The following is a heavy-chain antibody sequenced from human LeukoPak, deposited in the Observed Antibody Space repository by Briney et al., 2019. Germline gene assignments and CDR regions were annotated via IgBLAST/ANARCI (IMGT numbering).Heavy chain of an antibody. CDR2: IWADGSDQ. Sequence: GGSLRLSCAASGFTFSSHAMHWVRQAPGKGLDWVAFIWADGSDQESADSVKGRFTISRDNSKKTMYLQMNSLRVEDTAVYYCARDPPGSGWALDYWGQGTLVTVSS. V-gene: IGHV3-33*01. D-gene: IGHD6-19*01. CDR1: GFTFSSHA. CDR3: ARDPPGSGWALDY. J-gene: IGHJ4*02.